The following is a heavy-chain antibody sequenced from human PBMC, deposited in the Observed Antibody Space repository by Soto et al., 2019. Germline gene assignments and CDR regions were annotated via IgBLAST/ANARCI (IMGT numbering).Heavy chain of an antibody. J-gene: IGHJ4*02. CDR3: AKERSSSWYYFDY. CDR2: ISDNGSNK. V-gene: IGHV3-30*18. CDR1: GFTFSSYG. D-gene: IGHD6-13*01. Sequence: GGSLRLSCAASGFTFSSYGMHWVRQAPGKGLGWVAVISDNGSNKYYADSVKGRFTISRDNSKNTLYLQMNNLRGEDTALYYCAKERSSSWYYFDYWGQGTLVTVSS.